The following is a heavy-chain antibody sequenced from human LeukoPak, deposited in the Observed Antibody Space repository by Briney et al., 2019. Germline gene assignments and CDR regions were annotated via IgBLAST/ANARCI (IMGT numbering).Heavy chain of an antibody. CDR2: INHSGST. J-gene: IGHJ6*02. CDR1: GGSFGGYY. V-gene: IGHV4-34*01. CDR3: ARGLLTGYYNRYYYYGMDV. Sequence: PSETLSLTCAVYGGSFGGYYWSWIRQPPGKGLEWIEEINHSGSTNYNPSLKSRVTISVDTSKNQFSLKLSSVTAADTAVYYCARGLLTGYYNRYYYYGMDVWGQGTTVTVSS. D-gene: IGHD3-9*01.